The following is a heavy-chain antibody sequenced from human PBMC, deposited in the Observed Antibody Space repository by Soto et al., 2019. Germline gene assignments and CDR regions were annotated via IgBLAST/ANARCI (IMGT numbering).Heavy chain of an antibody. J-gene: IGHJ6*02. Sequence: QVQLVESGGGVAQPGKSLRLSCVASGFTLRGYAFQWVRQAPGKGLEWVAHISFDGRYYSYADAVKGRFTISRDNSLNSVLLQMNSLGREDTAVYFCARAYVSPTICYHHGGPQYIDYYGFDVWGQVTTVTVSS. CDR2: ISFDGRYY. CDR3: ARAYVSPTICYHHGGPQYIDYYGFDV. V-gene: IGHV3-30*04. D-gene: IGHD2-2*01. CDR1: GFTLRGYA.